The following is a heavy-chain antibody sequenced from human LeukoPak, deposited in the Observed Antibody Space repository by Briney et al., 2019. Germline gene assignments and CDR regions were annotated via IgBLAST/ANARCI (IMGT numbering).Heavy chain of an antibody. CDR3: TRGHPGEFDY. Sequence: GGSLTLSCAASRFAFGHYRMHCVPQAPGEGLVWVTTINTDGTTTYADSGKGRITDSRDNAKTPLLLQNQRPGGEGNAGYFCTRGHPGEFDYWGEGALVTVSS. J-gene: IGHJ4*02. CDR1: RFAFGHYR. V-gene: IGHV3-74*01. CDR2: INTDGTT. D-gene: IGHD3-10*01.